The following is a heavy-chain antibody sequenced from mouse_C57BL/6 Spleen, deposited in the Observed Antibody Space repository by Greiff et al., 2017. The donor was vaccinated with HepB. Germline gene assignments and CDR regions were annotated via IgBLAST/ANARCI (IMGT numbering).Heavy chain of an antibody. Sequence: EVKLVESGPELVKPGASVKIPCKASGYTFTDYNMDWVKQCHGKSLEWIGDINPNNGGTIYNQKFKGKATLTVDKSSSTAYMELRSLTSEDTAVYYCARRAITTVVAAGYFDVWGTGTTVTVSS. CDR1: GYTFTDYN. CDR3: ARRAITTVVAAGYFDV. CDR2: INPNNGGT. D-gene: IGHD1-1*01. J-gene: IGHJ1*03. V-gene: IGHV1-18*01.